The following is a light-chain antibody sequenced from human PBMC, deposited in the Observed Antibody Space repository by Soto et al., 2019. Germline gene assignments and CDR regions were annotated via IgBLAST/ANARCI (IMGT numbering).Light chain of an antibody. CDR2: GAS. CDR3: QQYGSSPFT. V-gene: IGKV3-20*01. CDR1: QSVSEF. Sequence: EVVLTQSPATLSLSPGERATLSCRASQSVSEFLAWYQQKPGQAPRLLIYGASSRATGIPDRFSGSGSGTDFTLTISRLEPEDFAVYYCQQYGSSPFTFGPGTKVDIK. J-gene: IGKJ3*01.